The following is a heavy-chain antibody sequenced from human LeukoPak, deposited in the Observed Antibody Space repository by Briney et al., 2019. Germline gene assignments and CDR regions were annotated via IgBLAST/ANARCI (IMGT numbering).Heavy chain of an antibody. CDR3: AEDRGLAAAGNYGGYGMDV. V-gene: IGHV3-30-3*01. Sequence: PGRSLRLSCAASGFTFSSYAMHWVRQAPGKGLEWVAVISYDGSNKYYADSVKGRFTISRDNSKNTLYLQMNSLRAEDTAVYYCAEDRGLAAAGNYGGYGMDVWGQGTTVTVSS. CDR2: ISYDGSNK. J-gene: IGHJ6*02. CDR1: GFTFSSYA. D-gene: IGHD6-13*01.